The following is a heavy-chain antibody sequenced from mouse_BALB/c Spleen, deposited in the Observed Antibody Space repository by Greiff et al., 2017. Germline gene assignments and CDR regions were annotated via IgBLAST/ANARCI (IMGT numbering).Heavy chain of an antibody. CDR2: IRNKANGYTT. CDR3: ARDGSSIYYAMDY. V-gene: IGHV7-3*02. Sequence: EVKLMESGGGLVQPGGSLRLSCATSGFTFTDYYMSWVRQPPGKALEWLGFIRNKANGYTTEYSASVKGRFTISRDNSQSILYLQMNTLRAEDSATYYCARDGSSIYYAMDYWGQGTSVTVSS. J-gene: IGHJ4*01. D-gene: IGHD1-1*01. CDR1: GFTFTDYY.